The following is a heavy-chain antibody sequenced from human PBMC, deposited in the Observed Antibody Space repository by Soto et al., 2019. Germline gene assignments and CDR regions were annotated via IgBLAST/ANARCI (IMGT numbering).Heavy chain of an antibody. J-gene: IGHJ4*02. CDR1: GGTFSSYT. CDR3: ARVGRAGYGGNRGQFDY. CDR2: IIPILGIA. V-gene: IGHV1-69*02. D-gene: IGHD4-17*01. Sequence: SVKVSCKASGGTFSSYTISWVRQAPGQGLEWMGRIIPILGIANYAQKFQGRVTITADKSTSTAYMELSSLRSEDTAVYYCARVGRAGYGGNRGQFDYWGQGTLVTVSS.